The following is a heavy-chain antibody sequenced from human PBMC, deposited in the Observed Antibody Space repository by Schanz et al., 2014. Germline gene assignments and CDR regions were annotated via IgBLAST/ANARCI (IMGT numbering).Heavy chain of an antibody. D-gene: IGHD3-3*01. J-gene: IGHJ4*02. CDR1: GFTFSSYS. Sequence: EVQLLESGGGLVQPGGSLRLSCTASGFTFSSYSMNWVRPDPGKGLDWDSYVSRSTPDIYYADSVKGRFTMSRDNAEISVFLHMDSLRAEDAAVHYCVRDSFFAFDYWGQGTLVTVSS. CDR2: VSRSTPDI. CDR3: VRDSFFAFDY. V-gene: IGHV3-48*01.